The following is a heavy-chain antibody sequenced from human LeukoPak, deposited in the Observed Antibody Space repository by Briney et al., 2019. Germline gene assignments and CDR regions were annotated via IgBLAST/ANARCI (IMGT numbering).Heavy chain of an antibody. J-gene: IGHJ4*02. Sequence: PGESLRLSCGASGLTVSSYAMSWVRQAPGKGLEWVSTIIGSAVNTYYADSVKGRFTISRDDSKNTVYLRMNSLRAEDTAVYSCAKYTSGTSYRGLDQWGQGTLVTVSS. CDR1: GLTVSSYA. D-gene: IGHD3-10*01. CDR2: IIGSAVNT. CDR3: AKYTSGTSYRGLDQ. V-gene: IGHV3-23*01.